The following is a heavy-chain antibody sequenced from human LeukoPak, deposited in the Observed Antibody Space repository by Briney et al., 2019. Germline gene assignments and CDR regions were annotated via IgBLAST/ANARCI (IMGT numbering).Heavy chain of an antibody. CDR3: GRQVAPGQWLVNL. CDR2: ISGSDGST. D-gene: IGHD6-19*01. Sequence: GGSLRLSCAASGFTFSSYAMTWVRQAPDKGLEWVSAISGSDGSTYYADSVKGRFTISRDDSQNTLYLQMNSLSAADTAVYYCGRQVAPGQWLVNLWGQGTLVTVSS. J-gene: IGHJ5*02. CDR1: GFTFSSYA. V-gene: IGHV3-23*01.